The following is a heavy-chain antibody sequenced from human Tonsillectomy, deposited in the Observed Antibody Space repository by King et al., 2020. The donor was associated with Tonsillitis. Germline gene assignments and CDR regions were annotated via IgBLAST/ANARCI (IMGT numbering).Heavy chain of an antibody. D-gene: IGHD5-18*01. CDR3: AKAPLRAGGQLTPIDY. CDR2: IRYDGSNK. CDR1: GFTFSSYG. V-gene: IGHV3-30*02. Sequence: VQLVESGGGVVQPGGSLRLSCAASGFTFSSYGMHWVRQAPGKGLEWVAFIRYDGSNKYYADSVKGRFTISRDNSKNTLYLQMNSLRAEDTAVYYCAKAPLRAGGQLTPIDYWGQGTLVTVSS. J-gene: IGHJ4*02.